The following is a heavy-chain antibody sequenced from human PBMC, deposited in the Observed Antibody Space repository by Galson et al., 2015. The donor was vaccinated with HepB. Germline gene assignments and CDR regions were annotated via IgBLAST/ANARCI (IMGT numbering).Heavy chain of an antibody. D-gene: IGHD4-23*01. J-gene: IGHJ4*02. CDR1: GYTFTDYH. CDR3: AILGIYGGYFDS. CDR2: INPNSDGT. Sequence: SVKVSCKASGYTFTDYHMHWVRQAPGQGLEWMGRINPNSDGTNYAQKFQGRVTMTRDTSISTAYMELSRLGSDDTALYYCAILGIYGGYFDSWGQGTLVTVT. V-gene: IGHV1-2*06.